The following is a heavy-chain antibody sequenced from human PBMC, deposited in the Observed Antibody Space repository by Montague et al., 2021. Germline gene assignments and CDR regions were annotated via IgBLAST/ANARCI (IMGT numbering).Heavy chain of an antibody. V-gene: IGHV4-59*08. CDR3: AKQDYFVSGTSYKGFDP. CDR1: SGSIFHAH. J-gene: IGHJ5*02. D-gene: IGHD3-10*01. CDR2: MFYGGAT. Sequence: SQTLSLTCTVSSGSIFHAHWSWVRQPPGKGLEWLGSMFYGGATSNNPSLKSRVTMSMDTSTSQFSLKLSFVTAADTAVYYCAKQDYFVSGTSYKGFDPWGQGILVTVSS.